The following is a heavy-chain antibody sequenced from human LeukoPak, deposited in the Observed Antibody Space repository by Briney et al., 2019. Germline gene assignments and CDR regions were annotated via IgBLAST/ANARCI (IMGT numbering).Heavy chain of an antibody. J-gene: IGHJ6*03. CDR2: IWYDGNHQ. CDR3: AKGPTQVLRFLRDGKTYYMDV. Sequence: PGGSLRLSCAASGFTFSNYGMHWVRQASGRGLECVAVIWYDGNHQYYADSVKGRFNISRDNSKNTLYLQMNSLRVEDTAVYYCAKGPTQVLRFLRDGKTYYMDVWGKGTSVLVSS. V-gene: IGHV3-33*06. D-gene: IGHD3-3*01. CDR1: GFTFSNYG.